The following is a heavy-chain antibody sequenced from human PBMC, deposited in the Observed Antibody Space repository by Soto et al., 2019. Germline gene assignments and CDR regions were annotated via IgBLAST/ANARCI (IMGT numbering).Heavy chain of an antibody. J-gene: IGHJ5*02. V-gene: IGHV1-18*01. CDR2: ISAYNGNT. CDR1: GYTFTSDG. D-gene: IGHD2-2*01. Sequence: GAAVKVSCKASGYTFTSDGISWVRQAPGQGLEWMGWISAYNGNTNYAQKLRGRVTMTTDTSTSTDYMELRRLRFDDTAVYYCARDSPLPAADNWFDPWGQGTLVTVSS. CDR3: ARDSPLPAADNWFDP.